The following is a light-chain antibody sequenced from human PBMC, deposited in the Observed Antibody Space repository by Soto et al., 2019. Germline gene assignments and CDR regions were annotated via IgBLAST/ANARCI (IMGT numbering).Light chain of an antibody. CDR2: GAS. CDR1: QSVTKNN. V-gene: IGKV3-20*01. J-gene: IGKJ1*01. CDR3: HQYDSWT. Sequence: IVFTQCPVTLSLSPWESATLSFRASQSVTKNNLAWYQQKPGQAPRLLIYGASSRATGIPDRFSGSGSGTDFTLTISRLEPEDFAVYYCHQYDSWTFGQGTKVDIK.